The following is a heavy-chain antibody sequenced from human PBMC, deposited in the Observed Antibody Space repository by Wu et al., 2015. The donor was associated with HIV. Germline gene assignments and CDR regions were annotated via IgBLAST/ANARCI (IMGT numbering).Heavy chain of an antibody. V-gene: IGHV1-2*02. CDR3: AREIPNYDSSGYYQLGSAFDI. Sequence: QVQLVQSGAEVKKPGASVKVSCKASGYTFTGYYMHWVRQAPGQGLEWMGWINPNSGGTNYAQKFQGRVTMTRDTSISTAYMELSRLRSDDTAVYYCAREIPNYDSSGYYQLGSAFDILGPRGQWSPSLQ. J-gene: IGHJ3*02. CDR2: INPNSGGT. D-gene: IGHD3-22*01. CDR1: GYTFTGYY.